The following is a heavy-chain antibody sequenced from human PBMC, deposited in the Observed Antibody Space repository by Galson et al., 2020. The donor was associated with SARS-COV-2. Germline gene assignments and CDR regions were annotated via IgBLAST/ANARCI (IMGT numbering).Heavy chain of an antibody. CDR1: GSSIRSAYY. J-gene: IGHJ4*02. CDR2: IYHTGKT. Sequence: SETLSLTCTVSGSSIRSAYYWGWVRQPPGKGLELIGYIYHTGKTFYSPSLKGRVTMSVDTSKNQFSLKLNSVTAADSAVYYCARDATTVTPFDTWGQGTLVTVSS. V-gene: IGHV4-38-2*02. D-gene: IGHD4-17*01. CDR3: ARDATTVTPFDT.